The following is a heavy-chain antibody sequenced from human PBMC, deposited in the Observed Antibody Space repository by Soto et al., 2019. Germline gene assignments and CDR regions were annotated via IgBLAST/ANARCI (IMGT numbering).Heavy chain of an antibody. CDR2: IRGSGDGT. CDR3: AKDEYTSGWYISYLFDS. V-gene: IGHV3-23*01. Sequence: PGGSLRLSCAASGFWFSSYAMSWVRQAPGKGLGWVSAIRGSGDGTYYADSVKGRFTISRDNSKNTLYLQMNSLRAEDTAVYYCAKDEYTSGWYISYLFDSWGQGTLVTVSS. J-gene: IGHJ4*02. CDR1: GFWFSSYA. D-gene: IGHD6-19*01.